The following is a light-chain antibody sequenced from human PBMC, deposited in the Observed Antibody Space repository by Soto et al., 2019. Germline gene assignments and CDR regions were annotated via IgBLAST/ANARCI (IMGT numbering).Light chain of an antibody. CDR3: QQSYTSQQT. V-gene: IGKV1-33*01. CDR1: QDIGNY. CDR2: DAF. Sequence: DIQMTQSPPSLSASVGDRVTITCQASQDIGNYLNWYQHKPGKAPNLVIFDAFNLETGVPSRFSGSGSGTDFTLTIINVQPEDCGTYYCQQSYTSQQTFGQGTKLEI. J-gene: IGKJ2*01.